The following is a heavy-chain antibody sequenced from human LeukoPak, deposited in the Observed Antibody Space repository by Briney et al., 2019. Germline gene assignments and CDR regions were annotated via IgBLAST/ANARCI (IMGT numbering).Heavy chain of an antibody. Sequence: ASVKVSCKASGYTFTSYYMHWVRQAPGQGLEWMGIINPSGGSTSYAQKFQGRVTMTRDTSISTAYMELSRLRSDDTAVYYCARAVREPHDYWGQGTLVTVSS. D-gene: IGHD3-10*01. CDR1: GYTFTSYY. V-gene: IGHV1-46*01. J-gene: IGHJ4*02. CDR3: ARAVREPHDY. CDR2: INPSGGST.